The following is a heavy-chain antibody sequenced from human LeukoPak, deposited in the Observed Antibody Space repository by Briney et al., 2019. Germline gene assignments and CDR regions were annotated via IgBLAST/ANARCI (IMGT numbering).Heavy chain of an antibody. J-gene: IGHJ4*02. V-gene: IGHV3-73*01. D-gene: IGHD3-3*01. CDR3: TGDLWSGSRDY. Sequence: GGSLKLSCAASGFTFSDSAIHWVRQPSGKGLEWVDRIKGKANSYATAYAASVKGRFTMSRDDSKNTAYLQMNSLKSEDTALYYCTGDLWSGSRDYWGQGTLVTVSS. CDR1: GFTFSDSA. CDR2: IKGKANSYAT.